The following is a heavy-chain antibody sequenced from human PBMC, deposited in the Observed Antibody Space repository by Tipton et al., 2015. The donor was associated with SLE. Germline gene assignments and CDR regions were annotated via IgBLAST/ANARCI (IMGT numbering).Heavy chain of an antibody. CDR3: ARLGVVVTAIDY. D-gene: IGHD2-21*02. J-gene: IGHJ4*02. V-gene: IGHV4-34*01. CDR2: INHVGRT. Sequence: LRLSCAVYGGSLSGYYWSWIRQSPGKGLEWIDDINHVGRTNYNPSLRSRVTISVDTSKNQFSLKLSSVTAADTAVYYCARLGVVVTAIDYWGQGTLVTVSS. CDR1: GGSLSGYY.